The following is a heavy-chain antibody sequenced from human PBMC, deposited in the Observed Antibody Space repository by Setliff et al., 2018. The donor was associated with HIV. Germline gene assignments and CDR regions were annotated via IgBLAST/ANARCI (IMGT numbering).Heavy chain of an antibody. Sequence: ASVKVSCKASGGTFSTYAINWVRQAPGQGLEWMGGIILIFGTTNYAQNFQGRVSITADASTSTAFMELSSLRSEDTAVYYCARDNYYDSSGAIGYWGRGTLVTVSS. V-gene: IGHV1-69*13. CDR2: IILIFGTT. CDR1: GGTFSTYA. CDR3: ARDNYYDSSGAIGY. J-gene: IGHJ4*02. D-gene: IGHD3-22*01.